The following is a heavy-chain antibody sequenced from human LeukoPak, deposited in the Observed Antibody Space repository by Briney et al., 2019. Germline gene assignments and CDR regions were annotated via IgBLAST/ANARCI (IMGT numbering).Heavy chain of an antibody. CDR1: GGSIICDN. J-gene: IGHJ4*02. Sequence: SETLSLTCSVLGGSIICDNWSLIWQPPGKGLEWIGYISYIGSTNYNPSLKSRITISVGTSKSHFSLTLSSVTAADSALYYCAGVAGAARSSDCWGQGTLVTVSS. V-gene: IGHV4-59*01. CDR3: AGVAGAARSSDC. CDR2: ISYIGST. D-gene: IGHD6-13*01.